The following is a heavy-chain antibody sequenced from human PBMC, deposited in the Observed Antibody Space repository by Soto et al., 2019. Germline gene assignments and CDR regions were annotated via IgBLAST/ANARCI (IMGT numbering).Heavy chain of an antibody. CDR3: AKETGDGYNYFGY. CDR2: ISGSGGST. D-gene: IGHD2-21*01. J-gene: IGHJ4*02. CDR1: GFTFSSYA. Sequence: EVQLLESGGSLVQPGGSLRLSCAASGFTFSSYAMSWVRQAPGKGLEWVSAISGSGGSTYYADSVKGRFTNSRDNSKNKLYLQRNSLRAEDTDVYYCAKETGDGYNYFGYWGQGSLVTVSS. V-gene: IGHV3-23*01.